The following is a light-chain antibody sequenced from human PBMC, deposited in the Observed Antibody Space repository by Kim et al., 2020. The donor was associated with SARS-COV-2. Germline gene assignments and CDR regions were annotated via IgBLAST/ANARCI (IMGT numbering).Light chain of an antibody. CDR3: SSYAAKNVI. V-gene: IGLV2-8*01. CDR2: EVT. CDR1: SSDVGASIY. Sequence: QSALTQPPSASGSPGQSVTISCTGTSSDVGASIYVSWYQQHPGKAPKLMIYEVTQRPSGVPDRFSGSKSGNTASLTVSGLQAEEEADYYCSSYAAKNVIFGGGTQLTVL. J-gene: IGLJ2*01.